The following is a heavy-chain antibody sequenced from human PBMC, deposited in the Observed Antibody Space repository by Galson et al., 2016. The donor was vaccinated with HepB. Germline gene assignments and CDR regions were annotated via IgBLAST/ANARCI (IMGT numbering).Heavy chain of an antibody. J-gene: IGHJ4*02. CDR1: GYTFTLYG. V-gene: IGHV1-18*01. Sequence: SVKVSCKASGYTFTLYGISWVRQAPGQGLEWMGWISAYSGNPNYAQKFQGRVTMTTDTSTSTAYMEVRGLRSDDTAVYYCARTMEVVVVPAARQDFDDWGQGTLATVSS. D-gene: IGHD2-2*01. CDR2: ISAYSGNP. CDR3: ARTMEVVVVPAARQDFDD.